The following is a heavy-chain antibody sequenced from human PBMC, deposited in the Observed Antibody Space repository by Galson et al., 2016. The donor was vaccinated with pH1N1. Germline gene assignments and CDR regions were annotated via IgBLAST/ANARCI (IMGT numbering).Heavy chain of an antibody. V-gene: IGHV3-74*03. CDR1: GDSFSNYW. CDR3: AREPYYPYYLDY. D-gene: IGHD1-26*01. Sequence: ETLSLTCTVSGDSFSNYWINWVRQVPGKGLVWVSRINTDGTRTTYADSVKGRFVISRDNAKNTLDLQMNRLSAEDTAVYFRAREPYYPYYLDYWGQGTLVTVSS. CDR2: INTDGTRT. J-gene: IGHJ4*02.